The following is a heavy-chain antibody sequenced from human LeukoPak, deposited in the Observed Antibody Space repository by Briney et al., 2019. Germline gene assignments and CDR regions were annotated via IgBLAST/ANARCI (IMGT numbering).Heavy chain of an antibody. V-gene: IGHV1-2*02. J-gene: IGHJ4*02. Sequence: ASVKVSCKASGYTFTGYYMYWVRQAPGQGLEWMGWINPKSGGTNYAQKFQGRVTMTRDTSISTAYMELSRLRSDDTAVYYCAREDIVVVVADYWGQGTLVTVSS. CDR3: AREDIVVVVADY. CDR1: GYTFTGYY. CDR2: INPKSGGT. D-gene: IGHD2-15*01.